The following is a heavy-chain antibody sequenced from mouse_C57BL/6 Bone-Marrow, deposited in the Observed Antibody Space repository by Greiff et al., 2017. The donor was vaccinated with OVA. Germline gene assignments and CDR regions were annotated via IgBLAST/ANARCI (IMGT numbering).Heavy chain of an antibody. J-gene: IGHJ1*03. V-gene: IGHV1-7*01. D-gene: IGHD1-1*01. CDR2: INPSSGST. CDR1: GYTFTSYW. CDR3: ARFYDGSSYDWYGEG. Sequence: QVQLQQSGAELAQPGASVKLSCKASGYTFTSYWMHWVKHRPGQGLAWIGYINPSSGSTKYTQKFKDKATLTADKSSSTAYMQLSSLTDEDSAVYYCARFYDGSSYDWYGEGWGTGTTVTVSS.